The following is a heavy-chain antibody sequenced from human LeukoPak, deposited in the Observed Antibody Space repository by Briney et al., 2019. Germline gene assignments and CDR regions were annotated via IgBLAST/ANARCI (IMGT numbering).Heavy chain of an antibody. CDR1: GGTFSSYV. D-gene: IGHD5-12*01. CDR3: ARDLATYDPY. CDR2: IIPMFGTA. J-gene: IGHJ4*02. V-gene: IGHV1-69*05. Sequence: GASVKVSFKASGGTFSSYVINWVRQAPGQGLEWMGGIIPMFGTAKYAQKFQGRVTINTDESASTAYMELSSLRSEDTAVYYCARDLATYDPYWGQGTLVTVSS.